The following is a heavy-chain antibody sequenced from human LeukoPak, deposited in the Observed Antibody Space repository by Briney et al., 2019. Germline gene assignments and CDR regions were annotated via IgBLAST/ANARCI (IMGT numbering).Heavy chain of an antibody. CDR1: GFTFSSYA. V-gene: IGHV3-30-3*01. CDR3: AREPVALRAIDY. Sequence: GGSLRLSCAASGFTFSSYAMHWVRQAPGKGLEWVAVISYDGSNKYYADSVKGRFTISRDNSKNTLYLQVNSLRAEDTAVYYCAREPVALRAIDYWGQGTLVTVSS. J-gene: IGHJ4*02. CDR2: ISYDGSNK. D-gene: IGHD6-19*01.